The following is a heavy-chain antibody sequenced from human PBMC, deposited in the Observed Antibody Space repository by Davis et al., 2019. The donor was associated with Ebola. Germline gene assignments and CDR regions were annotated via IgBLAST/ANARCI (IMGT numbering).Heavy chain of an antibody. CDR3: ARGVSGSGNYCALDV. V-gene: IGHV3-7*01. Sequence: GGSLRLSCAASGFTFSSYWMSWVRQAPGKGLDWVANIKQDGSEEKYVDSVKGRFTISRDNSRDTLYLQMNSLRPEDTAVYYCARGVSGSGNYCALDVWGQGTMVTVSS. CDR2: IKQDGSEE. D-gene: IGHD3-10*01. J-gene: IGHJ3*01. CDR1: GFTFSSYW.